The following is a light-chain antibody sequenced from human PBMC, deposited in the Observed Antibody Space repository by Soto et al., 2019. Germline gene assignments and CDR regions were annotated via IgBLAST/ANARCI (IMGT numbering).Light chain of an antibody. CDR1: ESFSST. CDR3: QQYNNWPRT. CDR2: GAS. Sequence: MTQSPATLSVSPRERATLPCRASESFSSTLAWYQQKPGQAPRLLIYGASTRATGVPARGSGSGSGTEFTLTISRLQSEDFEGYYCQQYNNWPRTFGQGTRLEIK. J-gene: IGKJ5*01. V-gene: IGKV3-15*01.